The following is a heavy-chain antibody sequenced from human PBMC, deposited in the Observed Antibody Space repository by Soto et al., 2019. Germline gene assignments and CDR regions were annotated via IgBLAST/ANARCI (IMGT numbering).Heavy chain of an antibody. Sequence: LSLTCTVSGGSISSYYWSWIRQPPGKGLEWIGYIYYSGSTNYNPSLKSRVTISVDTSKNQFSLKLSSVTAADTAVYYCARLEPANSYYYGSGSYNNWGQGTLVTVSS. CDR3: ARLEPANSYYYGSGSYNN. CDR1: GGSISSYY. CDR2: IYYSGST. J-gene: IGHJ4*02. V-gene: IGHV4-59*08. D-gene: IGHD3-10*01.